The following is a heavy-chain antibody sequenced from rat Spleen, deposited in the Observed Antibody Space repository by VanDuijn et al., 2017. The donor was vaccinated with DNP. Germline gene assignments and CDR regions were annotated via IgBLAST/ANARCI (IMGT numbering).Heavy chain of an antibody. D-gene: IGHD1-3*01. CDR2: INNSGGSM. CDR1: GFTFSDYY. V-gene: IGHV5-25*01. CDR3: ATHRTSIATYYFDY. J-gene: IGHJ2*01. Sequence: EVQLVESGGGLVQPGRSLKLSCAASGFTFSDYYMACVRQAPTKGLEWLASINNSGGSMFYPDSVKGRFTISRDNAENTLYLKMNSLRSEDTATYYCATHRTSIATYYFDYWGQGAMVTVSS.